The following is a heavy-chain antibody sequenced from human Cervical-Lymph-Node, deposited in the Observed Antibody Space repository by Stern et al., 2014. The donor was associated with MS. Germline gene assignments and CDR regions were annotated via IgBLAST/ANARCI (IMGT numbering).Heavy chain of an antibody. V-gene: IGHV5-51*03. Sequence: EVQLVESGADVKKPGESLKISCKASGYSFTNSWIGWVRQMPGKGLEWMGILYPGNFDTRYSPSFQGQVTISADRSISTAYLQWSSLKASDTAMYYCARLASYTGYDYDAFDMWGQGTRVTVSS. CDR1: GYSFTNSW. J-gene: IGHJ3*02. CDR2: LYPGNFDT. CDR3: ARLASYTGYDYDAFDM. D-gene: IGHD5-12*01.